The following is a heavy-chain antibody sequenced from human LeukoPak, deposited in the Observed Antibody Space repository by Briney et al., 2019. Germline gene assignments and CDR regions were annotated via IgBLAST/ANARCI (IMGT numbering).Heavy chain of an antibody. CDR2: MYHNSGAT. CDR3: AREDGSGWPRYNWFDP. CDR1: GYSITTGYY. D-gene: IGHD6-19*01. Sequence: SETLSLTCTVSGYSITTGYYWAWIRQPPGKGPEWIGSMYHNSGATFYSPSLKSRVTISVDTSKNQLSLKLSSVTAPDTAVYYCAREDGSGWPRYNWFDPWGQGTLVTVSS. V-gene: IGHV4-38-2*02. J-gene: IGHJ5*02.